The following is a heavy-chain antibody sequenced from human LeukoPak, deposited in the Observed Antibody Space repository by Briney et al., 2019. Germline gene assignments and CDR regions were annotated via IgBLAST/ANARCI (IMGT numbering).Heavy chain of an antibody. D-gene: IGHD5-18*01. CDR3: ARSQQLPLISHAFDI. CDR1: GFTFSSYS. V-gene: IGHV3-21*01. CDR2: ISSSSSYI. J-gene: IGHJ3*02. Sequence: GGSLRLSCAASGFTFSSYSMNWVRQAPGKGLEWVSSISSSSSYIYYADSVKGRFTISRDNAQNSLYLQMNSLRAEDTAVYYCARSQQLPLISHAFDIWGQGTLVTVSS.